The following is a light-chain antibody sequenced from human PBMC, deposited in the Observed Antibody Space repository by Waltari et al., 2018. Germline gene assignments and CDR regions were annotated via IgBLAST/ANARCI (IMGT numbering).Light chain of an antibody. CDR1: ILRTFY. CDR3: SSRDISGDVV. Sequence: SSELTQDPAVSVALGQTVRITCHGDILRTFYANLCRQNPGQAPELVIYGKNNRPSGIPDRFSASSSGTTTSLTITGAQAEDEADYYCSSRDISGDVVFGGGTELTVL. J-gene: IGLJ2*01. V-gene: IGLV3-19*01. CDR2: GKN.